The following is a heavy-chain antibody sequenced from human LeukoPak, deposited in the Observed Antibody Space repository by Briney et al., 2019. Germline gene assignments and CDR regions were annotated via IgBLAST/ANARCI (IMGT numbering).Heavy chain of an antibody. CDR3: ARTLFRIAARPGNPDY. CDR1: GFTFSSYG. J-gene: IGHJ4*02. D-gene: IGHD6-6*01. V-gene: IGHV3-33*01. CDR2: IWYDGSNK. Sequence: GGSLRLSCAASGFTFSSYGMHWVRQAPGKGLEWVAVIWYDGSNKYYAYSVKGRFTISRDNSKNTLYLQMNSLRAEDTAVYYCARTLFRIAARPGNPDYWGQGTLVTVSS.